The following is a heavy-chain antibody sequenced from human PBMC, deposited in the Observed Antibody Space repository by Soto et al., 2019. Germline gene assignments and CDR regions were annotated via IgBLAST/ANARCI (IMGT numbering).Heavy chain of an antibody. CDR2: IYYSGST. J-gene: IGHJ4*02. D-gene: IGHD6-19*01. V-gene: IGHV4-39*01. CDR1: GGSISSSSYY. CDR3: ARHQIAVAATNFDY. Sequence: QLQLQESGPGLVKPSETLSLTCTVSGGSISSSSYYWGWIRQPPGKGLEWIGSIYYSGSTYYNPSLKSRVTLSVTTSKNQFPLKLSSVTAADTAVYYCARHQIAVAATNFDYWGQGTLVTVSS.